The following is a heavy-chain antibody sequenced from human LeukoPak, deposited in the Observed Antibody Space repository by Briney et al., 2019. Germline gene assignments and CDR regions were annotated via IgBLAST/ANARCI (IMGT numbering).Heavy chain of an antibody. CDR1: GFTFSSYG. CDR2: ISYDGSNK. Sequence: GGSLRLSCAASGFTFSSYGMHWVRQAPGKGLEWVAVISYDGSNKYYADSVKGRFTISRDNSKNTLYLQMNSLRAEDTAVYYCAKRMSGSYYVVDYWGQGTLVTVSS. J-gene: IGHJ4*02. V-gene: IGHV3-30*18. D-gene: IGHD1-26*01. CDR3: AKRMSGSYYVVDY.